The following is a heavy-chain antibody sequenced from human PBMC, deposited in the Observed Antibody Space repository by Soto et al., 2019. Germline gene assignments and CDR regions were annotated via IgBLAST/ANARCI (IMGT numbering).Heavy chain of an antibody. CDR3: ATDFSGWYGSSEYGF. CDR2: ISYDGGNK. CDR1: GFTFSSSG. D-gene: IGHD6-19*01. J-gene: IGHJ4*02. V-gene: IGHV3-30*03. Sequence: QVQLVESGGGVVQPGRSLRLSCAASGFTFSSSGIHWVRQAPGKGLERVAVISYDGGNKYYVDSVKGRFTISRDNSNNTLYLQMNSLRAEDTAVYYCATDFSGWYGSSEYGFWGQGTLVTVSS.